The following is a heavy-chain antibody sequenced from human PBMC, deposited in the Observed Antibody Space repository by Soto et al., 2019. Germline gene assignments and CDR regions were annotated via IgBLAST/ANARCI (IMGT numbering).Heavy chain of an antibody. D-gene: IGHD6-19*01. CDR3: ARVFGSYSSGWSYGMDV. J-gene: IGHJ6*02. CDR1: GYTFTSYG. Sequence: QVQLVQSGAEVKKPGASVKVSCKASGYTFTSYGISWVRQAPGQGLEWMGWISAYNGNTNYAQKLQGRVTMTTDTSTSTAYMEPRSLRSDDTAVYYCARVFGSYSSGWSYGMDVWGQGTTVTVSS. V-gene: IGHV1-18*04. CDR2: ISAYNGNT.